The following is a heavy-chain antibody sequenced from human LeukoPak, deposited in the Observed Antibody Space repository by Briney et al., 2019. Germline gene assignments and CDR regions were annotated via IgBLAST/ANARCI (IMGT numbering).Heavy chain of an antibody. CDR1: EFTFTSYA. V-gene: IGHV3-48*04. J-gene: IGHJ4*02. CDR2: ISPRGDTI. Sequence: GGSLRLSCAGSEFTFTSYAMSWVRQAPGKGLVWLSYISPRGDTIYYADSVKGRFTVSRDNAKNSLYLQMNSLRAEDTAMYYCARDRSGGWYPETDYWGQGTLVTVSS. CDR3: ARDRSGGWYPETDY. D-gene: IGHD6-19*01.